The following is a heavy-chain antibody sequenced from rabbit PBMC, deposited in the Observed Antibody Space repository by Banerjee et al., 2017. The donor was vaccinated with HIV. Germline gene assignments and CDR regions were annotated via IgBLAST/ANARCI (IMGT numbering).Heavy chain of an antibody. CDR1: GFSFSNTYV. D-gene: IGHD1-1*01. Sequence: QEQLEESGGGLVKPGRSLTLTCTASGFSFSNTYVMCWVRQAPGKGLEWIACINTSSGDTVYASWAKGRLTISKTSSTTVTLQMTGLTAADTATYSCARAAYASSSGYSHFNLWGQGTLVTVS. V-gene: IGHV1S45*01. CDR2: INTSSGDT. CDR3: ARAAYASSSGYSHFNL. J-gene: IGHJ4*01.